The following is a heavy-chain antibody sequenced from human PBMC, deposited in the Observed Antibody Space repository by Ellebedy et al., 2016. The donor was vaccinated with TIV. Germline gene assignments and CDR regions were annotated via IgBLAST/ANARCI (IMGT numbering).Heavy chain of an antibody. CDR3: AKDAMGGDYSTSWYEFDF. D-gene: IGHD6-13*01. V-gene: IGHV3-30-3*01. CDR1: GFTFSDYA. Sequence: GESLKISXAASGFTFSDYAMHWVRQAPGKGLEWVAVISYDGNEKYYADAVRGRSTISRDNSKNTLFLQMNSLRAEDTAVYYCAKDAMGGDYSTSWYEFDFWGQGTLVTVSS. J-gene: IGHJ4*02. CDR2: ISYDGNEK.